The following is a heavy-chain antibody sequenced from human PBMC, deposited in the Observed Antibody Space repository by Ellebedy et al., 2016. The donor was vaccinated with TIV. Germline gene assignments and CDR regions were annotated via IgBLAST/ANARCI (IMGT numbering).Heavy chain of an antibody. CDR3: ARAGHRATGTVDGFDY. J-gene: IGHJ4*02. CDR1: GGSISSGDYY. D-gene: IGHD1-1*01. CDR2: IYYSGST. Sequence: MPSETLSLTCTVSGGSISSGDYYWSWIRQPPGKGLEWIGYIYYSGSTYYNPSLKSRVTILVDTSKNQFSLKLSSVTAADTAVYYCARAGHRATGTVDGFDYWGQGTLVTVSS. V-gene: IGHV4-30-4*02.